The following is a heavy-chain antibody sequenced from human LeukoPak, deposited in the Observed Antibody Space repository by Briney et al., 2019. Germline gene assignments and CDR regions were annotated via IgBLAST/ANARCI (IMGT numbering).Heavy chain of an antibody. CDR3: ARGGIAVAGNNWFDP. CDR1: GDSVSSNSAA. V-gene: IGHV6-1*01. D-gene: IGHD6-19*01. CDR2: TYYRSKWYN. Sequence: SQTLSLTCAISGDSVSSNSAAWNWIRQSPSRGLEWPGRTYYRSKWYNDYAVSVKSRITINPDTSKNQFSLQLNSVTPEDTAVYYCARGGIAVAGNNWFDPWGQGTLVTVSS. J-gene: IGHJ5*02.